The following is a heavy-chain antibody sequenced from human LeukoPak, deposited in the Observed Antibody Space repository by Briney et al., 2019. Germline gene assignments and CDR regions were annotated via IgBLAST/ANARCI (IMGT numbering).Heavy chain of an antibody. Sequence: SVKVSCKASGGTFSSYAISWVRQAPGQGLEWMGRIIPILGIANYAQKFQGRVTITADESTSTAYMELSSLRSEDTAVYYCARAPGPIVGLGGWGQGTLVTVSS. D-gene: IGHD2-15*01. J-gene: IGHJ4*02. CDR3: ARAPGPIVGLGG. V-gene: IGHV1-69*04. CDR1: GGTFSSYA. CDR2: IIPILGIA.